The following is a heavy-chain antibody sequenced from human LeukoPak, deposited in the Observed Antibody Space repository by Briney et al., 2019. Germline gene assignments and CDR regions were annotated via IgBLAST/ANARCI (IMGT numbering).Heavy chain of an antibody. Sequence: SETLSLTCAVYGGSFSGYYWGWIRQPPGKGLEWIGEINHSGSTNYNPSLKSRVTISVDTSKNQFSLKLSSVTAADTAVYYCAREGRPTFDYWGQGTLVTVSS. J-gene: IGHJ4*02. CDR2: INHSGST. CDR1: GGSFSGYY. V-gene: IGHV4-34*01. CDR3: AREGRPTFDY.